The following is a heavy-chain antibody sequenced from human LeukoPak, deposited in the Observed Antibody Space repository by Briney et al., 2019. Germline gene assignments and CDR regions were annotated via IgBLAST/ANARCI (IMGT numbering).Heavy chain of an antibody. D-gene: IGHD1-26*01. CDR1: GGSISSSAYY. Sequence: PSETLSLTCIVSGGSISSSAYYWGWIRQSPGKGREWIGNIYYSGRTYYDPSLKTRVTISVDTSKNQFSLKLSSVTAADTAVYYCARRREILGGFVDIWGQGTLVTVSS. CDR3: ARRREILGGFVDI. CDR2: IYYSGRT. V-gene: IGHV4-39*01. J-gene: IGHJ4*02.